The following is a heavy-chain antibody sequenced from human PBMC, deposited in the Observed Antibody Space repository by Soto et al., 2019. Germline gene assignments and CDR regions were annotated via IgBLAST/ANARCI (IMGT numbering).Heavy chain of an antibody. CDR1: GFTFSDHY. V-gene: IGHV3-72*01. J-gene: IGHJ4*01. CDR2: SKNKADSYTT. D-gene: IGHD3-10*01. CDR3: TVCVSGNDFGAA. Sequence: EVQLVESGGGLVQPGGSLRLSCAASGFTFSDHYMDWVRQAPGKGVEGVGRSKNKADSYTTEYAASVQGRFTISRDGSKISLFLQMNSLKSEDAAVYYGTVCVSGNDFGAAWSHGIRVNVSS.